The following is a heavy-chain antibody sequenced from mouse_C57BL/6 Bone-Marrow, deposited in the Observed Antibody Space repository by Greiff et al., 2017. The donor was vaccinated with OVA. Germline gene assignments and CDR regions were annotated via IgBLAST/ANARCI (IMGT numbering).Heavy chain of an antibody. D-gene: IGHD1-1*01. CDR2: INPNNGGT. Sequence: VQLQQSGPELVKPGASVKMSCTASGYTFTDYNMHWVKQSHGKSLEWIGYINPNNGGTSYNQKFKGKATLTVNKSSSTGYMELRSLTSEESAVDYCARGSSYLPYWYFDVWGTGTTVTVSS. J-gene: IGHJ1*03. CDR3: ARGSSYLPYWYFDV. V-gene: IGHV1-22*01. CDR1: GYTFTDYN.